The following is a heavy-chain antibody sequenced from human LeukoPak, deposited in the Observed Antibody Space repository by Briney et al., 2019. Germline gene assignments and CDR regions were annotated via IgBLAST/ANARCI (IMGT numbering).Heavy chain of an antibody. CDR2: IKPDGSEE. CDR1: GFTISTYW. V-gene: IGHV3-7*01. CDR3: ARAGVTWGYDY. D-gene: IGHD2-8*01. J-gene: IGHJ4*02. Sequence: GGSLRFSCTASGFTISTYWMSWVRQAPGKGLQWVANIKPDGSEEYYVDSVKGRFTISRDNAKTSLFLQMNSLRAEDTAVYYCARAGVTWGYDYWGQGTLVTVSS.